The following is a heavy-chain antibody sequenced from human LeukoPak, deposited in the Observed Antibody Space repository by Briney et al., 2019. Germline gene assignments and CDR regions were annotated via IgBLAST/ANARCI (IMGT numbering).Heavy chain of an antibody. V-gene: IGHV3-30*02. J-gene: IGHJ3*02. CDR1: GFTFSSYG. Sequence: PGGSLRLSCAASGFTFSSYGMHWVRQAPGKGLEWVAFIRYDGSKINYADSVKGRFAISRDNSENTLYLQMNSLRAEDTAVYYCAKGGRAYYDFWSGLDGFDIWGQGTMVTVSS. CDR3: AKGGRAYYDFWSGLDGFDI. D-gene: IGHD3-3*01. CDR2: IRYDGSKI.